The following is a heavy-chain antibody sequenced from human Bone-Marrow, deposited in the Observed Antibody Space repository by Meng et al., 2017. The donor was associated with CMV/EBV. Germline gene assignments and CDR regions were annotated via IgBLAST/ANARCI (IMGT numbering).Heavy chain of an antibody. Sequence: SETLSLTCTVSGGSVSSGSYYWSWIRQPPGKGLEWIGYIYYSGSTNYNPSLKSRVTISVDTSKNQFSLKLSSVTAAATAVYYCARDVGAGYYTANGMDVWGQGTTVTVSS. CDR2: IYYSGST. CDR3: ARDVGAGYYTANGMDV. D-gene: IGHD3-22*01. V-gene: IGHV4-61*01. J-gene: IGHJ6*02. CDR1: GGSVSSGSYY.